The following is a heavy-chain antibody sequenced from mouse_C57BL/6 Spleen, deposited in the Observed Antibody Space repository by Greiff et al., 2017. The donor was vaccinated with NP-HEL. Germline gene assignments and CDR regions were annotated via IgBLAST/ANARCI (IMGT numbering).Heavy chain of an antibody. Sequence: EVQLQESGPELVKPGASVKISCKASGYSFTDYNMNWVKQSNGKSLEWIGVINPNYGTTSYNQKFKGKATLTVDQSSSTAYMQLNSLTSEDSAVYYCARWIYYDYDGLFDYWGQGTTLTVSS. D-gene: IGHD2-4*01. V-gene: IGHV1-39*01. CDR1: GYSFTDYN. J-gene: IGHJ2*01. CDR2: INPNYGTT. CDR3: ARWIYYDYDGLFDY.